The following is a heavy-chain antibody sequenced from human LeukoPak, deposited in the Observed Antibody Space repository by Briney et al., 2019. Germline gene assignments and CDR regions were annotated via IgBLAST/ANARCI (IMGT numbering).Heavy chain of an antibody. Sequence: GGSLRLSCAASGFTFSSYAISWVRQAPGQGLEWMGGIIPIFGTANYARKFQGRVTITADESTSTAYMELSSLRSEDTAVYYCARYYYSSPHQFDYWGQGTLVTVSS. V-gene: IGHV1-69*01. CDR2: IIPIFGTA. D-gene: IGHD3-10*01. J-gene: IGHJ4*02. CDR1: GFTFSSYA. CDR3: ARYYYSSPHQFDY.